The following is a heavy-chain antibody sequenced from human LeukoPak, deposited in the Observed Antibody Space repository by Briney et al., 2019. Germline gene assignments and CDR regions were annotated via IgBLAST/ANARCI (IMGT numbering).Heavy chain of an antibody. V-gene: IGHV3-7*01. Sequence: GGSPRLSCAASGFTFSNYWMSWVRQAPGKGLEWVANIKQEGSEKSYVDSVKGRFTISRDNANNSLNLQMNSLRAEDTAVYYCARQGGRVAPFGYWGQGTMVTVSS. CDR2: IKQEGSEK. D-gene: IGHD3-16*01. CDR1: GFTFSNYW. J-gene: IGHJ4*02. CDR3: ARQGGRVAPFGY.